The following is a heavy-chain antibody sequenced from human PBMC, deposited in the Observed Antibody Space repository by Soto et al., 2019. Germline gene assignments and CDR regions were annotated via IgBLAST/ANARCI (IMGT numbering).Heavy chain of an antibody. J-gene: IGHJ4*02. CDR3: ARGGLGYCSGGSCYRTDPFDY. Sequence: LSLTCAVYGGSFSGYYWSWIRQPPGKGLEWIGEINHSGSTNYNPSLKSRVTISVDTSKNQFSLKLSSVTAADTAVYYCARGGLGYCSGGSCYRTDPFDYWGQGTLVTVSS. D-gene: IGHD2-15*01. V-gene: IGHV4-34*01. CDR2: INHSGST. CDR1: GGSFSGYY.